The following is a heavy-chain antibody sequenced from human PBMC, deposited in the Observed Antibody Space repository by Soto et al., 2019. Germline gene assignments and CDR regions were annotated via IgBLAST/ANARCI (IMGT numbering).Heavy chain of an antibody. CDR2: ISGSGGST. Sequence: EVQLLESGGGLVQPGGSLRLCCAASGFTFSSYAMSWVRQAPGKGLEWVSAISGSGGSTYYADSVKGRFTISRDNSKNTLYLQMNSLRAEDTAVYYCAKGRVWFGAGMDVWGQGTTVTVSS. V-gene: IGHV3-23*01. D-gene: IGHD3-10*01. CDR3: AKGRVWFGAGMDV. CDR1: GFTFSSYA. J-gene: IGHJ6*02.